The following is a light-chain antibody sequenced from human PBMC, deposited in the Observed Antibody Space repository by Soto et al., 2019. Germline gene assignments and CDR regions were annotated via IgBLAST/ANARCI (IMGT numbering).Light chain of an antibody. J-gene: IGKJ1*01. V-gene: IGKV3-20*01. CDR2: SAS. CDR1: QSVTTSF. Sequence: EIVMTQSPATLSVSPVGRATLSGRASQSVTTSFLAWYQQKPGQPPRLLIYSASGRATGIPDRFSGSGSGTDFTLSISSLEPEDSAVYYCQQHGSAPRTFGQGTKVDIK. CDR3: QQHGSAPRT.